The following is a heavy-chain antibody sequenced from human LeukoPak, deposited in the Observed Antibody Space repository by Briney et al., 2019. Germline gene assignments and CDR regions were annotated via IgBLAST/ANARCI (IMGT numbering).Heavy chain of an antibody. J-gene: IGHJ4*02. Sequence: SETLSLTCTVSGGSISSYYWSWIRQPPGKGLEWIGYIYYSGSTNYNPSLKSRVTISVDTSKNQFSLKLSSVTAADTAVYYCARGRLRTLDYWGQGTLVTVSP. D-gene: IGHD4-17*01. CDR2: IYYSGST. V-gene: IGHV4-59*01. CDR3: ARGRLRTLDY. CDR1: GGSISSYY.